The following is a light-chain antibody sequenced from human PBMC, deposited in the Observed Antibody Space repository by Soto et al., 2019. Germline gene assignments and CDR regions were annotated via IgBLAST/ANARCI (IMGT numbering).Light chain of an antibody. J-gene: IGKJ1*01. Sequence: ETVMTQSPATLSVSPGEGATLSCRASESVNSNLAWYQWKPGQTPRLLIYGASTRATGIPARFSGSGSGTEFTLTISSLQSEDFALYYCQHSLRWPPTFGQGTKVDIK. CDR1: ESVNSN. CDR3: QHSLRWPPT. CDR2: GAS. V-gene: IGKV3-15*01.